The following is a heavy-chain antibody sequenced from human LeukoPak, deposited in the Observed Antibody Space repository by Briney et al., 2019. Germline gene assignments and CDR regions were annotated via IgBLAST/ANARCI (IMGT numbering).Heavy chain of an antibody. J-gene: IGHJ4*02. CDR2: INHSGST. V-gene: IGHV4-34*01. CDR3: ARGRPFHHIDY. CDR1: GGSFSGYY. Sequence: SETLSLTCAVYGGSFSGYYWSWIRQPPGKGLEWIGEINHSGSTNYNPSLMSRVTISVDTSKNQFSLKLSSVTAADTAVYYCARGRPFHHIDYWGQGTLVTVSS. D-gene: IGHD3-3*02.